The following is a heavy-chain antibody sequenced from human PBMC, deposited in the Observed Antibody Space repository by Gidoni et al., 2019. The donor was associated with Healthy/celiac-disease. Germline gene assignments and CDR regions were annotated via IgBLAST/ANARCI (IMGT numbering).Heavy chain of an antibody. CDR1: GYTFTSYY. CDR3: AREVLLGIQLWLPYYYYGMDV. Sequence: QVQLVQSGAEVKKPGASVKVSCTASGYTFTSYYMHWVRQAPGQGLEWMGIINPSGGSTSYAQKFQGRVTMTRDTSTSTVYMELSSLRSEDTAVYYCAREVLLGIQLWLPYYYYGMDVWGQGTTVTVSS. D-gene: IGHD5-18*01. CDR2: INPSGGST. V-gene: IGHV1-46*01. J-gene: IGHJ6*02.